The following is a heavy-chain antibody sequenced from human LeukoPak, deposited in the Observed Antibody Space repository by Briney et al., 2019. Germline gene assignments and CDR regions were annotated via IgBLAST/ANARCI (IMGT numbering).Heavy chain of an antibody. J-gene: IGHJ4*02. CDR3: AKGGVYRSAFDY. CDR2: ISGSGGST. CDR1: GFTFSSYA. D-gene: IGHD1-26*01. Sequence: LSGGSLRLSCAASGFTFSSYAMSWVRQAPGKGLEWVSAISGSGGSTYYADSVKGRFTISRDNSKNTLYLQMNSLRAEDTAVYYCAKGGVYRSAFDYWGQGTLVTVSS. V-gene: IGHV3-23*01.